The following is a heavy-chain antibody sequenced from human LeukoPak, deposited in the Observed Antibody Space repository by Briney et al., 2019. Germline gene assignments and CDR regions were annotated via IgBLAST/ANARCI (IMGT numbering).Heavy chain of an antibody. V-gene: IGHV4-38-2*01. J-gene: IGHJ4*02. CDR2: IYHSGTS. CDR3: HLVRGGGYFDY. D-gene: IGHD3-10*01. Sequence: PSETLSLTCSVSGYSISSNYYWGWIRQPPGKGLEWIATIYHSGTSYYNPSLKSRVTISVDTSNNQFFLKLSSVTAADTAIYYCHLVRGGGYFDYWGQGTLVTVSS. CDR1: GYSISSNYY.